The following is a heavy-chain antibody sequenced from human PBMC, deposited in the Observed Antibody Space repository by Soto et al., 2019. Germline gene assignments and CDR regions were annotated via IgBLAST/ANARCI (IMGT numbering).Heavy chain of an antibody. D-gene: IGHD3-10*01. CDR2: FDPEDGET. CDR1: GYTLTELS. V-gene: IGHV1-24*01. Sequence: ASVKVSCKVSGYTLTELSMHWVRQAPGKGLEWMGGFDPEDGETIYAQKFQGRVTMTEDTSTNTAYMELSSLRSEDTAVYYCARIIVTTSHDAFDIWGQGTMVTVSS. CDR3: ARIIVTTSHDAFDI. J-gene: IGHJ3*02.